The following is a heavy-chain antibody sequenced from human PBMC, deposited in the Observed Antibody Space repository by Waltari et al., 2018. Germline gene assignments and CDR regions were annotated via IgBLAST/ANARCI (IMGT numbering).Heavy chain of an antibody. V-gene: IGHV1-24*01. CDR3: ATASNIVVVVAAGLFDY. CDR2: FETEDGET. D-gene: IGHD2-15*01. CDR1: GYTLTELS. Sequence: QVQLVQSGAEVKKPGASVKVSCKVSGYTLTELSMHWVRQAPGKGLEWMGGFETEDGETIYGQKFQGRVTRTEDTSTDTAYMELSSLRSEDTAVYYCATASNIVVVVAAGLFDYWGQGTLVTVSS. J-gene: IGHJ4*02.